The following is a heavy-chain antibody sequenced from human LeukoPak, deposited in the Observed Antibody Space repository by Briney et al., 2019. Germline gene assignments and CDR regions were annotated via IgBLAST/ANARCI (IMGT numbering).Heavy chain of an antibody. J-gene: IGHJ4*02. Sequence: GGSLRLSCAASGFTFSTYWMHWVRHAPGKGLVWVSRINSDGSSTGYADSVKGRFTISRDNSKNTLYLQMNSLRAEDTAVYYCAKDLRFLTGYFGYWGQGTLVTVSS. V-gene: IGHV3-74*01. CDR1: GFTFSTYW. D-gene: IGHD3-9*01. CDR3: AKDLRFLTGYFGY. CDR2: INSDGSST.